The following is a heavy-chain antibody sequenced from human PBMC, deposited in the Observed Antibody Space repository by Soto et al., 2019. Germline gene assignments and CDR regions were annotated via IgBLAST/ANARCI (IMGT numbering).Heavy chain of an antibody. J-gene: IGHJ4*02. CDR1: GFSLSTSGMC. CDR3: ARIRDSSSSCYFDY. Sequence: SGPTLVNPTQTLTLTCTFYGFSLSTSGMCVSWIRQPTGKALEWLALIDWDDDKYYSTSLNTRLTISKDTSKNQVVLTMTNMDPVATPTYYCARIRDSSSSCYFDYWGQGTLVTVSS. CDR2: IDWDDDK. V-gene: IGHV2-70*01. D-gene: IGHD6-6*01.